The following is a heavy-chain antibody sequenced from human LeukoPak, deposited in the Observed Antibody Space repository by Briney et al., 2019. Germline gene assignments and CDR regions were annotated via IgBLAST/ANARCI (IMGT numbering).Heavy chain of an antibody. CDR3: ARPLWFGESYAFDI. V-gene: IGHV4-59*08. J-gene: IGHJ3*02. Sequence: SETLSLTCTVSGGSISSHYWSWIRQPPGKGLEWIGYIYYSGSTNYNPSLKSRVTISVDTSKNQFSLKLSSVTAADTAVYYCARPLWFGESYAFDIWGQGTMVTVSS. D-gene: IGHD3-10*01. CDR2: IYYSGST. CDR1: GGSISSHY.